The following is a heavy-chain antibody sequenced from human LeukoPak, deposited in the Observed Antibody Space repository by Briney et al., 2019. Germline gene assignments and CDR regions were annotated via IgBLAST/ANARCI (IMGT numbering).Heavy chain of an antibody. J-gene: IGHJ6*03. CDR3: ARSTLGYCTNGVCYNPGNYYYYMDV. D-gene: IGHD2-8*01. CDR1: GGSISSSSYY. Sequence: PSETLSLTCTVSGGSISSSSYYWGWIRQPPGKGLEWIGSIYYSGSTYYNPSLKSRVTISVDTSKNQFSLKLSSVTAADTAVYYCARSTLGYCTNGVCYNPGNYYYYMDVWGKGTTVTVSS. CDR2: IYYSGST. V-gene: IGHV4-39*01.